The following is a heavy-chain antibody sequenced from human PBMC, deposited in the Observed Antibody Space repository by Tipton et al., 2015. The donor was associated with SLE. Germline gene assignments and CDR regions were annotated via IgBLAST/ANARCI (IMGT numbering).Heavy chain of an antibody. V-gene: IGHV4-59*01. CDR3: AGDDGRSPPLGAVAGGAFGI. CDR1: GGSISSYY. Sequence: TLSLTCTVSGGSISSYYWSWIRQPPGKGLEWIGYIYYSGSTNYNPSLKSRVTISVDTSKNQFSLKLSSVTAADTAVYYCAGDDGRSPPLGAVAGGAFGIWGQGTMVTVSS. J-gene: IGHJ3*02. CDR2: IYYSGST. D-gene: IGHD6-19*01.